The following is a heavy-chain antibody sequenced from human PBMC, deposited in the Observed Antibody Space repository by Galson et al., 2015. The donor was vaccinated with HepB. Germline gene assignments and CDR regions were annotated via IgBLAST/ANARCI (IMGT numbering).Heavy chain of an antibody. V-gene: IGHV4-30-4*01. CDR1: GGSISSDYYY. CDR2: IYYSGST. Sequence: TLSLTCTVSGGSISSDYYYWSWIRQPPGKGLECIGYIYYSGSTYYNPSLNSRVTISMDTSKNHFSLRLTSVTAADTAVYYCARAVEMSTIYNPGPIEYWGQGTLITVSS. CDR3: ARAVEMSTIYNPGPIEY. J-gene: IGHJ4*02. D-gene: IGHD5-24*01.